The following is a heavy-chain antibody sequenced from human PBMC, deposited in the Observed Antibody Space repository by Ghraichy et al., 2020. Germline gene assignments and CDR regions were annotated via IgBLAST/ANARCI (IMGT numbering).Heavy chain of an antibody. Sequence: ASVKVSCKPSGYSFTTYSIHWVRQAPGQGLEWMGWIVTYSKHTKSAQTFQDRVTMTIDTSTSTAYLELSSLRSDDTAVYYCARGSGNYYDTTVGYYVGDSIDYWGQGTLVTVSS. V-gene: IGHV1/OR15-2*02. CDR1: GYSFTTYS. J-gene: IGHJ4*02. D-gene: IGHD3-22*01. CDR2: IVTYSKHT. CDR3: ARGSGNYYDTTVGYYVGDSIDY.